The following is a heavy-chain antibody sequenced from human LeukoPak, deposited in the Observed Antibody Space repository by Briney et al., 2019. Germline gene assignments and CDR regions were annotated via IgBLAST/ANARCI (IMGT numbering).Heavy chain of an antibody. CDR1: GFSFSDYW. D-gene: IGHD6-19*01. CDR3: VRAKWKYDYPSGWSWFDP. Sequence: GGSLRLSCAAFGFSFSDYWMSWVRQAPGKGLEWVANMKQDGSEKYYVDSVKGRFTISRDNAKNSLSLQMNSLRAEDTVVYYCVRAKWKYDYPSGWSWFDPWGQGTLVTVSS. V-gene: IGHV3-7*03. J-gene: IGHJ5*02. CDR2: MKQDGSEK.